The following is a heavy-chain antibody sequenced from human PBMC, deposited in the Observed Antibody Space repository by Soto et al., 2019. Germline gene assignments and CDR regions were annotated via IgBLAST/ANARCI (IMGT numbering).Heavy chain of an antibody. CDR3: AADSAYSSSSKYYYYGMDV. D-gene: IGHD6-6*01. CDR1: GFTFTSSA. J-gene: IGHJ6*02. CDR2: IVVGSGNT. V-gene: IGHV1-58*01. Sequence: RASVKVSCKASGFTFTSSAVQWVRQARGQRLEWIGWIVVGSGNTNYAQKFQERVTITRDMSTSTAYMELSSLRSEDTAVYYCAADSAYSSSSKYYYYGMDVWGQGTTVTVSS.